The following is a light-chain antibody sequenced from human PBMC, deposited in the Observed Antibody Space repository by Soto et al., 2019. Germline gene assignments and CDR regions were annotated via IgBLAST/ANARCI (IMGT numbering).Light chain of an antibody. CDR2: TTN. CDR1: SSNIGTSS. J-gene: IGLJ1*01. V-gene: IGLV1-44*01. Sequence: QSALTQPHSASGTPGQRVTISCSGSSSNIGTSSVHWFQQLPGTAPKLLISTTNQRPSGVPERFSGSKSGTSASLAISGLQSEDEANYYCAAWDDSLNGHVFGTGTKVPDL. CDR3: AAWDDSLNGHV.